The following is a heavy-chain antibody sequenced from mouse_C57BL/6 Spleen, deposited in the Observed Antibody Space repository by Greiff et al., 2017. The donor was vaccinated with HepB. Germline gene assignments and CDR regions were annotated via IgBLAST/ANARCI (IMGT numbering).Heavy chain of an antibody. J-gene: IGHJ2*01. Sequence: VQLQQPGAELVKPGASVKLSCKASGYTFTSYWMHWVKQRPGQGLEWIGMIHPNSGSTNYNEKFKSKATLTVDKSSSTAYMQLSSLTSEDSAVYYCARWGGNRIYFDYWGQGTTLTVSS. V-gene: IGHV1-64*01. D-gene: IGHD2-1*01. CDR3: ARWGGNRIYFDY. CDR2: IHPNSGST. CDR1: GYTFTSYW.